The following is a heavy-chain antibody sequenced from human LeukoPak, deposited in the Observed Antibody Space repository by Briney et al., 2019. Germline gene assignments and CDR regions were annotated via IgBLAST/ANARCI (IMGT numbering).Heavy chain of an antibody. CDR3: TTGDGYDILTGY. Sequence: GGSLRLSCSVSGFTFSAYTMHWVRQAPGRGLQYVSSINTDGGRTYYADSVKGRFTISRDDSRNTLYLQMNSLKTEDTAVYYCTTGDGYDILTGYWGQGTLVTVSS. CDR2: INTDGGRT. V-gene: IGHV3-64*04. CDR1: GFTFSAYT. D-gene: IGHD3-9*01. J-gene: IGHJ4*02.